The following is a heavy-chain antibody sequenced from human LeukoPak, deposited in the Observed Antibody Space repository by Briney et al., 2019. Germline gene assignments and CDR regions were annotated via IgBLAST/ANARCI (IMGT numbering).Heavy chain of an antibody. D-gene: IGHD3-10*01. J-gene: IGHJ4*02. Sequence: SVKVSCKASGGTFSSYAISWVRQAPGQGLEWMGGIIPIFGTANYAQKFQGRITMTRDTSTSTVYMELSSLRSEDTAIYYCASLGSGSSPIIDFDFWGQGTLVTVSS. CDR3: ASLGSGSSPIIDFDF. CDR1: GGTFSSYA. CDR2: IIPIFGTA. V-gene: IGHV1-69*05.